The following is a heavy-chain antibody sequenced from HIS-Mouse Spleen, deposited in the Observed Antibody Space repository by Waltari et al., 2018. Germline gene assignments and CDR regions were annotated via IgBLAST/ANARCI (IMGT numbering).Heavy chain of an antibody. CDR1: GFTFSSYS. J-gene: IGHJ3*02. V-gene: IGHV3-21*01. CDR2: ISSSSSYI. D-gene: IGHD7-27*01. CDR3: ARRLLTGDAFDI. Sequence: EVQLVQSGGGLVKPGGSLRLSCAASGFTFSSYSMNWVPQAPGKGLAWASSISSSSSYIYYASSVKGRFTISRDNAKNSLYLQMNSLRAEDTAVYYCARRLLTGDAFDIWGQGTMVTVSS.